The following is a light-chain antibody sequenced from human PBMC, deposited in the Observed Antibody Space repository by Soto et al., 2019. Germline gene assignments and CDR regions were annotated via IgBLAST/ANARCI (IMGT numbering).Light chain of an antibody. CDR3: QSYGSSLSGYV. CDR1: SSNIGAGYD. CDR2: GNS. Sequence: QSVLTQPPSVSGAPGQRVTISCTGSSSNIGAGYDVHWYQQLPGTAPKLLIYGNSNRPSGVPDRFSGSKSGTSASLAITGLQAGDEADYYCQSYGSSLSGYVFGTGTKLTVL. J-gene: IGLJ1*01. V-gene: IGLV1-40*01.